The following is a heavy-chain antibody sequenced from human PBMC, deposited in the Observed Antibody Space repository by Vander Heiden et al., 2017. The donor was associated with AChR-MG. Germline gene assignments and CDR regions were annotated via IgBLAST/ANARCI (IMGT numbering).Heavy chain of an antibody. CDR3: ARGGVLRYFDWLQTQSYYYYGMDV. CDR2: ISSSSSYI. CDR1: GFTFSSYS. D-gene: IGHD3-9*01. J-gene: IGHJ6*02. V-gene: IGHV3-21*01. Sequence: EVQLVESGGGLVKPGGSLRLSCAASGFTFSSYSMNWVRQAPGKGLEWVSSISSSSSYIYYADSVKGRFTISRDNAKNSLYLQMNSLRAEDTAVYYCARGGVLRYFDWLQTQSYYYYGMDVWGQGTTVTVSS.